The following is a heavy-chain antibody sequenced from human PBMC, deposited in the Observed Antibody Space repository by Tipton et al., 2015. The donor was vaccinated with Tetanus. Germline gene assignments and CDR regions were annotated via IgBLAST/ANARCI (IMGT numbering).Heavy chain of an antibody. Sequence: SLRLSCATSGLFFKNAWMNWVRQAPGKGLEWVGRIKSKTDGGTTDYAARVKDRFSISRDDSKNTLILQMNSLKTEDTAVYYCTPSGIVGSGSRVDYWGRGTRVSVFS. CDR1: GLFFKNAW. CDR3: TPSGIVGSGSRVDY. CDR2: IKSKTDGGTT. V-gene: IGHV3-15*07. D-gene: IGHD1-26*01. J-gene: IGHJ4*02.